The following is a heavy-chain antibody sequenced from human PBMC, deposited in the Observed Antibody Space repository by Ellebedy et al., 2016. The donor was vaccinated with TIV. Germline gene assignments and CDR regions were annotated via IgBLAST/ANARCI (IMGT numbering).Heavy chain of an antibody. J-gene: IGHJ4*02. CDR2: IYGGGDT. CDR1: GGSMTGYY. CDR3: ARDAYYFDTTGRAQTDH. D-gene: IGHD3-22*01. V-gene: IGHV4-4*07. Sequence: SETLSLTXTVAGGSMTGYYWHWIRQPAGKGLEWIGRIYGGGDTYYNPSLEGRVTMSVDTSKNQFSLKLSSVTAADTAVYYCARDAYYFDTTGRAQTDHWGQGTLVTVSS.